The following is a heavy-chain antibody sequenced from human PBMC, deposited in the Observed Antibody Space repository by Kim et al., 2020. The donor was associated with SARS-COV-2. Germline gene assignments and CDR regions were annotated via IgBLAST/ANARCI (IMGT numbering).Heavy chain of an antibody. CDR2: IYHSGST. J-gene: IGHJ4*02. Sequence: SETLSLTCAVSGGSISSGGYSWSWIRQPPGNGLEWIGYIYHSGSTYYNPSLKSRVTISVDRSKNQFSLKLSSVTAADTAVYYCARAHYGSSSSLDYWGQGTLVTVSS. CDR3: ARAHYGSSSSLDY. V-gene: IGHV4-30-2*01. D-gene: IGHD3-10*01. CDR1: GGSISSGGYS.